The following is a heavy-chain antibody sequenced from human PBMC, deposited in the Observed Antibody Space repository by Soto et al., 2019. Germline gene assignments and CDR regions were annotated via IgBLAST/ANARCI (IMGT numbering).Heavy chain of an antibody. J-gene: IGHJ6*02. CDR3: ARVGTAPYYYNYGLDV. CDR1: GYSFTSYG. CDR2: ISAYNGNT. Sequence: ASVKVPCKASGYSFTSYGIIWVRQAPGQGLEWMGWISAYNGNTNYAQKLQGRVTMTTDTSTSTAYMELRSLRSDDTAVYYCARVGTAPYYYNYGLDVWGQGTTVNVSS. V-gene: IGHV1-18*01. D-gene: IGHD1-7*01.